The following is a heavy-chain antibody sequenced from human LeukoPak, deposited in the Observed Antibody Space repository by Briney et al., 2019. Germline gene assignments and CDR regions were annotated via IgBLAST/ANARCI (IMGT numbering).Heavy chain of an antibody. CDR1: GFTFRNHG. V-gene: IGHV3-33*01. J-gene: IGHJ6*02. D-gene: IGHD6-6*01. CDR2: IYYDGSIE. Sequence: LTGRSLRLSCAASGFTFRNHGMHWVRQAPGKGLEWAAVIYYDGSIEYYADSVKGRFTISRDNSKNMLYLQMNSLRAEDTAVYYCARDLDINIEYKGFDYYHFGMDVWGQGTTVTVSS. CDR3: ARDLDINIEYKGFDYYHFGMDV.